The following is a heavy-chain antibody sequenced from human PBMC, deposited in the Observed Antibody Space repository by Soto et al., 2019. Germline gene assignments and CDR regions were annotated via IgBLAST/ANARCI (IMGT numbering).Heavy chain of an antibody. J-gene: IGHJ3*02. Sequence: QVQLVQSGAAVKKPGSSVKVSCKASGCTFSSYAIRWVRQAPGQGLEWMGGIIPIFGTANYAQKLQGRVTITADESTSTAYMELSSVSSQATGVEYGARVPHYGEHLYAFDIWGQGNMVTVSS. CDR2: IIPIFGTA. V-gene: IGHV1-69*12. D-gene: IGHD4-17*01. CDR1: GCTFSSYA. CDR3: ARVPHYGEHLYAFDI.